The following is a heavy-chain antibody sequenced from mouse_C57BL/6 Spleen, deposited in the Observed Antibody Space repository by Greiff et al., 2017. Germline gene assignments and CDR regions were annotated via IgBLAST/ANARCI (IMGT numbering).Heavy chain of an antibody. CDR2: IHPSDSDT. D-gene: IGHD1-1*01. CDR1: GYTFTSYW. V-gene: IGHV1-74*01. J-gene: IGHJ1*03. Sequence: VQLQQPGAELVKPGASVKVSCKASGYTFTSYWMHWVKQRPGQGLEWIGRIHPSDSDTNSNQKFKGKATLTVDKSSSTAYMQLSSLTSEDSAVYYCAIEVTTDWYFDVWGTGTTGTVSS. CDR3: AIEVTTDWYFDV.